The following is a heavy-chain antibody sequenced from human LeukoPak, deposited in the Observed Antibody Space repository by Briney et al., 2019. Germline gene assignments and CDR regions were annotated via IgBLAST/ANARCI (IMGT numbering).Heavy chain of an antibody. CDR2: IDTSGST. J-gene: IGHJ4*02. CDR1: GDSISNYY. CDR3: AILGYGFDY. D-gene: IGHD5-12*01. V-gene: IGHV4-4*07. Sequence: PSETLSLTCTVSGDSISNYYWNWIRQPAGKGLEWIGRIDTSGSTNYNPSLQSRVTISVDMSKNQFSLKLTSVTAADTAVYYCAILGYGFDYWGQGTLVTVS.